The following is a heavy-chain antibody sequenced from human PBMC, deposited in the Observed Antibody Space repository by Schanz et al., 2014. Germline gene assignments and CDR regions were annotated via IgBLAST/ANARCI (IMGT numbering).Heavy chain of an antibody. D-gene: IGHD3-10*01. V-gene: IGHV4-59*08. CDR3: ARGGSAMVRGVMTASYWFFDL. J-gene: IGHJ2*01. Sequence: QVQLQESGPGLVKPSETLSLTCSVSGGSINNFYWGWIRQSPGKGLEWIGYIYSSGIPTYNPSLKSRVSLTAESTKNQCSLKLPSVTAGDAAVYYCARGGSAMVRGVMTASYWFFDLWGRGTLVTVSP. CDR1: GGSINNFY. CDR2: IYSSGIP.